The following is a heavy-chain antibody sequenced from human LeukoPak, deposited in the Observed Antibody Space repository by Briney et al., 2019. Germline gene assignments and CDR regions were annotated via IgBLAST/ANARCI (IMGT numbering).Heavy chain of an antibody. CDR2: ISYDGSNK. Sequence: PGRSLRLSCAASGFTFSSYAMHWVRQAPGKVLEWVAVISYDGSNKYYADSVKGRFTISRDNSKNTLYLQMNSLRAEDTAVYYCASEIIFGSFDYWGQGTLVTVSS. V-gene: IGHV3-30*04. J-gene: IGHJ4*02. D-gene: IGHD3-3*01. CDR1: GFTFSSYA. CDR3: ASEIIFGSFDY.